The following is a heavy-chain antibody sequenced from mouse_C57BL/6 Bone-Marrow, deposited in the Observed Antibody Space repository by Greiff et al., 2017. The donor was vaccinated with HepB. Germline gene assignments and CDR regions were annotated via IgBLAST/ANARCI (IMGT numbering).Heavy chain of an antibody. Sequence: EVKVEESGGGLVKPGGSLKLSCAASGFTFSDYGMHWVRQAPEKGLEWVAYISSGSSTIYYADTVKGRFTISRDNAKNTLFLQMTSLRSEDTAMYYCARQILLRYLWYFDVWGTGTTVTVSS. CDR1: GFTFSDYG. D-gene: IGHD1-1*01. V-gene: IGHV5-17*01. CDR3: ARQILLRYLWYFDV. CDR2: ISSGSSTI. J-gene: IGHJ1*03.